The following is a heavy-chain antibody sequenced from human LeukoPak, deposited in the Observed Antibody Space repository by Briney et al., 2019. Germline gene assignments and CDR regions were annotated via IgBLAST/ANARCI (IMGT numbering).Heavy chain of an antibody. D-gene: IGHD4-17*01. CDR3: ARLSTETTGTGAFDY. Sequence: SETLSLTCSVSGGSISSNSWSWIRQPPGKGLEWIGYIYYSGSTNYNPSLKSRITISLDTSKNQFSLKLSSVTAADTAVYYCARLSTETTGTGAFDYWGQGTLVTVSS. CDR1: GGSISSNS. V-gene: IGHV4-59*01. CDR2: IYYSGST. J-gene: IGHJ4*02.